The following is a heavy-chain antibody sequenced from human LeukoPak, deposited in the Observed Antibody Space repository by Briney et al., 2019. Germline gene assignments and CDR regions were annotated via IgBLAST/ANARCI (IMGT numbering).Heavy chain of an antibody. CDR3: ARLTGATTGGFDP. D-gene: IGHD1-1*01. Sequence: GGSLRLSCVVSGITLSNYAMSWVRQAPGKGLEWVSGMSGSGGGTKYADSVKGRFTISRDNAKSSLYLQMNSLRAEDTAVYYCARLTGATTGGFDPWGQGTLVTVSS. CDR1: GITLSNYA. J-gene: IGHJ5*02. V-gene: IGHV3-23*01. CDR2: MSGSGGGT.